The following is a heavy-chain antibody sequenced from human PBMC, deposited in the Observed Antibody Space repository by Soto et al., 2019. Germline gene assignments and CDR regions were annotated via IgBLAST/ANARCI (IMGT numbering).Heavy chain of an antibody. Sequence: SETLSLTCTVSGGSISSYYWSWIRQPPWKGLEWIGYIYYSGSTNYNPSLKSRVTISVDTSKNQFSLKLSSVTAADTAVYYCARVLRVEMATTRQYYFDYWGPGTLVTVSS. J-gene: IGHJ4*02. V-gene: IGHV4-59*01. CDR1: GGSISSYY. CDR2: IYYSGST. CDR3: ARVLRVEMATTRQYYFDY. D-gene: IGHD5-12*01.